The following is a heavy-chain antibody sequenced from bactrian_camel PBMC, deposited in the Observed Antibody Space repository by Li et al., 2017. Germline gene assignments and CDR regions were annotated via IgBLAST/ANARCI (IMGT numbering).Heavy chain of an antibody. Sequence: HVQLVESGGGLVQAGGSLKLSCTASGLTFDAYAMGWFRQAPGKEREVVASIDADADSALYANSVKGRFTISQDDAKNTVYLLMNNLEPADTAMYYCGVLSPDYGGSCDFSYWGQGTQGTV. CDR3: GVLSPDYGGSCDFSY. V-gene: IGHV3S61*01. CDR2: IDADADSA. J-gene: IGHJ6*01. CDR1: GLTFDAYA. D-gene: IGHD2*01.